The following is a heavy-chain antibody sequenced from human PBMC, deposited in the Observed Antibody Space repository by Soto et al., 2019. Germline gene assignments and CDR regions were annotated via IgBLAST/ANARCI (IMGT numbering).Heavy chain of an antibody. J-gene: IGHJ6*02. Sequence: SETLSLTCAVYGGSFSGYYWSWIRQPPGKGLEWIGEINHSGSTNYNPSLKSRVTISVDTSKNQFSLKLSSVTAADTAVYYCARVRIAADGHTRRYGMDVWGQGTTVTVSS. CDR3: ARVRIAADGHTRRYGMDV. CDR2: INHSGST. V-gene: IGHV4-34*01. D-gene: IGHD6-13*01. CDR1: GGSFSGYY.